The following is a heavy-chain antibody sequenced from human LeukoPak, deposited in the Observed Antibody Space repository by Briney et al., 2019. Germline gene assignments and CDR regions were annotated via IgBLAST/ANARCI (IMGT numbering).Heavy chain of an antibody. D-gene: IGHD3-3*01. V-gene: IGHV4-59*12. J-gene: IGHJ4*02. Sequence: SETLSLTCTVSGGSISSYYWSWIRQPPGKGLEWIGYIYYSGSTNYNPSLKSRVTISVDTSKNQFSLKLSSVTAADTAVYYCARDGEMEWSPTFFDYWGQGTLVTVSS. CDR2: IYYSGST. CDR3: ARDGEMEWSPTFFDY. CDR1: GGSISSYY.